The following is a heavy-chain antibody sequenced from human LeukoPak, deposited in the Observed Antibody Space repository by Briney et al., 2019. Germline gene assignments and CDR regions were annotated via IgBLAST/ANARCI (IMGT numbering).Heavy chain of an antibody. V-gene: IGHV1-8*02. D-gene: IGHD7-27*01. Sequence: GASVKVSCKASGYTFTSYGISWVRQATGQRPERMGWMSPNSGDTGYAQKFQDRVTMTRNTSISTAYMELSSLRSDDTAVYYCARGPPNWGYDYWGPGTLVTVSS. CDR1: GYTFTSYG. J-gene: IGHJ4*02. CDR2: MSPNSGDT. CDR3: ARGPPNWGYDY.